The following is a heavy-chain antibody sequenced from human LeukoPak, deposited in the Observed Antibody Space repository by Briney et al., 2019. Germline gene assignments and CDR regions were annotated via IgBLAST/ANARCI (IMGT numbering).Heavy chain of an antibody. D-gene: IGHD2-8*02. V-gene: IGHV4-39*07. J-gene: IGHJ4*02. CDR1: GGSITTSSYY. CDR2: IYYSGST. CDR3: ARDQSRDIWSTHTLDY. Sequence: PSETLSLTCTVSGGSITTSSYYWGWIRQPPGKGLEWIGIIYYSGSTYYNPSLKGRVTISVDTSKNQFSLKLSSVTAADTAVYYCARDQSRDIWSTHTLDYWGQGTLVTVSS.